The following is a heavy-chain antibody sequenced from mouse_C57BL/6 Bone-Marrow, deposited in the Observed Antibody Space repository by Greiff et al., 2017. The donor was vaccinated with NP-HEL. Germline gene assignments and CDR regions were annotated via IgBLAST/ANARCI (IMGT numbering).Heavy chain of an antibody. J-gene: IGHJ4*01. D-gene: IGHD4-1*01. Sequence: QVQLQQSGAELVMPGASVKLSCKASGYTFTSYWMHWVKQRPGQGLEWIGEIDPSDSYTNYNQKFKGKSTLTVDKSSSTAYMQLSSLTSEDSAVYYCARRNWEGAMDYWGQGTSVTVSS. CDR1: GYTFTSYW. V-gene: IGHV1-69*01. CDR3: ARRNWEGAMDY. CDR2: IDPSDSYT.